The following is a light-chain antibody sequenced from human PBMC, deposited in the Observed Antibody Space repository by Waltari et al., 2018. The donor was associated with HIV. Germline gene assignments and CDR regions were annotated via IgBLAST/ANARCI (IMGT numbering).Light chain of an antibody. CDR2: KAS. J-gene: IGKJ1*01. Sequence: DLQMTQPPATLSPSVGDRLTSSCRASPSLSSCVASFQQEPGKAPKLLIYKASSVESGVPSRFSGRGSVTAFSLTVSSLQPDDFATYYCQQDNSYWTFGQGTNGEIK. CDR3: QQDNSYWT. CDR1: PSLSSC. V-gene: IGKV1-5*03.